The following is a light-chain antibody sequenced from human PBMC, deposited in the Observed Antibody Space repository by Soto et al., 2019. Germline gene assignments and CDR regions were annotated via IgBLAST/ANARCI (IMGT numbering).Light chain of an antibody. CDR2: SSS. CDR3: QQYHSSPFN. Sequence: DIQMTQSPSPLSASVGGSVTITCRASQPISEFLSWYQQKPGKAPRLLIYSSSRVESGVPSRFGAGGSGTEFTLTLNNLQPEDFASYICQQYHSSPFNFGPGTTVVV. J-gene: IGKJ3*01. V-gene: IGKV1-39*01. CDR1: QPISEF.